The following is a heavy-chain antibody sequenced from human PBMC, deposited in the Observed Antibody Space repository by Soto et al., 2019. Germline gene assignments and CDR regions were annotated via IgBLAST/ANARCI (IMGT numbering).Heavy chain of an antibody. V-gene: IGHV4-31*03. D-gene: IGHD5-12*01. CDR3: ARDLSSVATIFDDVIGWFDP. Sequence: TLSLTCTVSGGSISSGGYYWSWIRQHPGKGLEWIGYIYYSGSTYYNPSLKSRVTISVDTSKNQFSLKLSSVTAADTAVYYCARDLSSVATIFDDVIGWFDPWGQGTLVTVSS. CDR1: GGSISSGGYY. CDR2: IYYSGST. J-gene: IGHJ5*02.